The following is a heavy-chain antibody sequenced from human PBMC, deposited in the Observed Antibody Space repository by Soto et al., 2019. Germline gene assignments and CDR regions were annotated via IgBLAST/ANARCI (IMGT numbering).Heavy chain of an antibody. CDR2: IFHDGTA. V-gene: IGHV4-4*02. CDR1: GVSLTSGNW. D-gene: IGHD3-10*01. J-gene: IGHJ4*02. Sequence: PSETLSLTCAVSGVSLTSGNWWTWVRQSPQRGLEYIGEIFHDGTANYYPSFERRVAMSVDTSRNQFSIKLTSVTAADTAVYFCARLVYDTRLNYMYFDFWGPGTLVTVSS. CDR3: ARLVYDTRLNYMYFDF.